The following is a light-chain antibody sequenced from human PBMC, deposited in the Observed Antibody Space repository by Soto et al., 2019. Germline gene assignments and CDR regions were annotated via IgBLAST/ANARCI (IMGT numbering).Light chain of an antibody. J-gene: IGLJ1*01. CDR3: SSYTRRSTYV. CDR2: DVS. Sequence: QSALTHPASVSGSPGQSITIPCRGNRSDVGSYNVVSWYQQHPGKAPKLVIYDVSNRPSGVSPRFSGAKSGNTASLTIAGLQAEDEADYYCSSYTRRSTYVFGTGTKVTVL. V-gene: IGLV2-14*03. CDR1: RSDVGSYNV.